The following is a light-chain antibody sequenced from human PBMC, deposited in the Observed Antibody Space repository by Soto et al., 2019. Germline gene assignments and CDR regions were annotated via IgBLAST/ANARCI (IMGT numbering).Light chain of an antibody. J-gene: IGKJ1*01. CDR2: GTS. CDR3: QHDGSSPRRT. V-gene: IGKV3-20*01. Sequence: EIVLTQSPGTLSLSPGDRATLSCRVNQNINSPYLAWYQHKPGQAPRLLDFGTSSRATGIPDRFSGSRSGTDFTLTIQRLEPEDFALYYCQHDGSSPRRTFGQGTKVEMK. CDR1: QNINSPY.